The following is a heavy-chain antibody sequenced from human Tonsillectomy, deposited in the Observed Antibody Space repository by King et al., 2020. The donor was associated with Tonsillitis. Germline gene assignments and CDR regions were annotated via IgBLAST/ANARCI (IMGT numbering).Heavy chain of an antibody. CDR2: INLDRGGT. D-gene: IGHD1-1*01. V-gene: IGHV1-2*02. Sequence: QLVQSGAEVKKPGASVKVSCKASGFIFTGHYMHWLRQAPGQGLEWMGWINLDRGGTDYAQRFQGRVTMTRDTSITTAYMELSGLRSDDTAGYYCARDNRWNDVGGWFNPWGQGTLVTVSS. J-gene: IGHJ5*02. CDR3: ARDNRWNDVGGWFNP. CDR1: GFIFTGHY.